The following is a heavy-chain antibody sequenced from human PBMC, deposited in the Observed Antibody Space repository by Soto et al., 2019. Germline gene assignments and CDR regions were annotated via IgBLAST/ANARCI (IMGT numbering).Heavy chain of an antibody. Sequence: QITLKESGPTLVKPTQTLTLTCTFSGFSLSTSGVGVGWIRQPPGKALEWLALIYWNDDKRYSPSLKSRLTSTKDNTKNEVVLTMTNIYHVDTATYYCAHRRLELYNCNSYGDNWFDPWGQGTLVTVSS. CDR2: IYWNDDK. J-gene: IGHJ5*02. V-gene: IGHV2-5*01. CDR3: AHRRLELYNCNSYGDNWFDP. CDR1: GFSLSTSGVG. D-gene: IGHD1-7*01.